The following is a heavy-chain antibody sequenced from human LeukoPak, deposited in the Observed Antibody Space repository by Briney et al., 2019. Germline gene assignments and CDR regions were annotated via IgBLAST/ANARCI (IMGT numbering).Heavy chain of an antibody. CDR2: IWYDGSNK. Sequence: GGSLRLSCAASGFTFSSYGMHWVRQAPGRGLEWVAIIWYDGSNKYYADSLKGRFTISRDISKNTLYLQMNSLRAEDTAVYYCVRDNHDGFDVWGQGTMVTVSS. J-gene: IGHJ3*01. CDR1: GFTFSSYG. V-gene: IGHV3-33*01. D-gene: IGHD1-1*01. CDR3: VRDNHDGFDV.